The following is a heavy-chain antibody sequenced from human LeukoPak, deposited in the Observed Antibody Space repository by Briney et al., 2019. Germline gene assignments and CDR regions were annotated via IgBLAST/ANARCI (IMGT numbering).Heavy chain of an antibody. D-gene: IGHD3-9*01. V-gene: IGHV3-53*01. J-gene: IGHJ6*03. CDR2: IYSGGST. CDR3: ARDRGGYDILPPQNYMDV. Sequence: GGSLRLPCAASGFNVSSNYMSWVRQAPGKGLEWVSVIYSGGSTNYADSVKGRFTISRDNSKNTLYLQMNSLRAEDTAVYYCARDRGGYDILPPQNYMDVWGKGTTVTVSS. CDR1: GFNVSSNY.